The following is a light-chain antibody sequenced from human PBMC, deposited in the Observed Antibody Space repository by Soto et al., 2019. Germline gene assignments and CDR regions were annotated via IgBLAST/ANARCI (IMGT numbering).Light chain of an antibody. CDR1: QGISSY. CDR2: AAS. CDR3: QQLNSYPLT. Sequence: IQLTQSPSSLSASVGDRVTITCRASQGISSYLAWYQQKPGKAPKLLIYAASTLQSGVPSRFSGSGSGTDFTLPISILQPEDFATYYCQQLNSYPLTSGGGTKVEIK. V-gene: IGKV1-9*01. J-gene: IGKJ4*01.